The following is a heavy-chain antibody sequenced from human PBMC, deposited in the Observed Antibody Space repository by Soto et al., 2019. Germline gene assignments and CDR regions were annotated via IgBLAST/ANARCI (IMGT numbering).Heavy chain of an antibody. V-gene: IGHV1-69*01. D-gene: IGHD1-26*01. CDR3: ARRYHSGSNPSSFDY. CDR1: GGTFSSYT. J-gene: IGHJ4*02. Sequence: QLQLVQSGAEVREPGSSVKVSCKASGGTFSSYTVIWVRQAPGQGLEWMGGITPTLNIAKYAEKFQGRVTMTADESTSTVNMDLSSLRSEDTAVYFGARRYHSGSNPSSFDYWGQGTLVAVAS. CDR2: ITPTLNIA.